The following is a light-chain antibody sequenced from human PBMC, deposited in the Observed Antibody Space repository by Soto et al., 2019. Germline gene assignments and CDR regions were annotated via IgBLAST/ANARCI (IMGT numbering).Light chain of an antibody. CDR2: GAS. CDR1: QSVSSSY. CDR3: QQYGRPPRAT. J-gene: IGKJ5*01. V-gene: IGKV3-20*01. Sequence: EIVLTQSPGTLSLSPGERATLSCRASQSVSSSYLAWYQQKPGQAPRLLIYGASSGATGTPDRFSGGGSGTDFTLSISKVEPEDFAVYYCQQYGRPPRATFGQGTRLEIK.